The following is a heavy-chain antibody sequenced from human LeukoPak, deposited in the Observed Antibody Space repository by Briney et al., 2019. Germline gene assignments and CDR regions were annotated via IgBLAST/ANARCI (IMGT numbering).Heavy chain of an antibody. D-gene: IGHD1-26*01. Sequence: SETLSLTCTVSGGSISSYYWSWLRQPPGKGLEWLGYIYYSGGTNYNPSLKSRVTISVDTSKNQFSLKLSSVTAADTAVYYCARLGFSNSGSYLAPSDYWGQGTLVTVSS. CDR3: ARLGFSNSGSYLAPSDY. CDR2: IYYSGGT. V-gene: IGHV4-59*08. J-gene: IGHJ4*02. CDR1: GGSISSYY.